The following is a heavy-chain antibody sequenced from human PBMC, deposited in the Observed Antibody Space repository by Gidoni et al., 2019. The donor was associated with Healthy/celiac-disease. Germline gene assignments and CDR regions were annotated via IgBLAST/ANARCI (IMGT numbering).Heavy chain of an antibody. J-gene: IGHJ3*02. Sequence: EVQLVASGGGLVQPGGSLRLSCAASGFTFSSYDMHWVRQATGKGLEWVSAIGTAGDTYYPGSVKGRFTISRENAKNSLYLQMNSLRAGDTAVYYCARGDSSGDAFDIWGQGTMVTVSS. V-gene: IGHV3-13*01. D-gene: IGHD3-22*01. CDR3: ARGDSSGDAFDI. CDR1: GFTFSSYD. CDR2: IGTAGDT.